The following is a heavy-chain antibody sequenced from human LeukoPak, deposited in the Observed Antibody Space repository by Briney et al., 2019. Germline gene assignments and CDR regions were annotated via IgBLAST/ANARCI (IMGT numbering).Heavy chain of an antibody. Sequence: SETLTLTCTVSGGSVSSYYWSWIRQPPGKGLEWIAYIYYSGSTRYNPSLKSRVTISLDRSKNQFSLKLKSVTAADTAVYYCARLQVHCGGDCYTRWFDPWGQGTLVTVSS. CDR2: IYYSGST. CDR3: ARLQVHCGGDCYTRWFDP. V-gene: IGHV4-59*08. D-gene: IGHD2-21*02. J-gene: IGHJ5*02. CDR1: GGSVSSYY.